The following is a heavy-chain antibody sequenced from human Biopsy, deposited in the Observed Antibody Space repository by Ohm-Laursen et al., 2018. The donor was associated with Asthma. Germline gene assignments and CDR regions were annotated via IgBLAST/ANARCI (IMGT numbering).Heavy chain of an antibody. CDR1: YGSITSGGYY. Sequence: QTLTLTCAVSYGSITSGGYYWTWIRQHPGKGLEWIGFIYYSGSTYYNPSLKSRVSISIDTSKNQFSLKLSSVTAADTAVYYCARAQDYYDSRGYYRSFDYWGQGTLVTVSS. CDR2: IYYSGST. V-gene: IGHV4-31*11. CDR3: ARAQDYYDSRGYYRSFDY. J-gene: IGHJ4*02. D-gene: IGHD3-22*01.